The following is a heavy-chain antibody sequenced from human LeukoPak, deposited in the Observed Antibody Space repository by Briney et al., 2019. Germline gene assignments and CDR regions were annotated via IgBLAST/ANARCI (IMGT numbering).Heavy chain of an antibody. D-gene: IGHD2-15*01. CDR1: GDSIGGYY. CDR2: IRYSEST. CDR3: ARHYCSGGSCNFDY. J-gene: IGHJ4*02. V-gene: IGHV4-59*08. Sequence: SETLSLTCTVSGDSIGGYYWSWIRQPPGKGLEWIGYIRYSESTNYNPSLKSRVTISVDTSENQFSLKLSSVTAADTAVYYCARHYCSGGSCNFDYWGQGTLVTVSS.